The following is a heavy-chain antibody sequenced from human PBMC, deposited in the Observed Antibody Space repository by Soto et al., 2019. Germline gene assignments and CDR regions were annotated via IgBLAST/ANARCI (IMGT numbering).Heavy chain of an antibody. CDR3: ASFERPGSRGGDLSDY. CDR2: INHSGST. V-gene: IGHV4-34*01. CDR1: GGSFSGYY. Sequence: QVQLQQWGAGLLKPSETLSLTCAVYGGSFSGYYWSWIRQPPGKGLEWIGEINHSGSTNYNPSLKSRVTISVDTSKNQFSLKLSSVTAADTAVYYCASFERPGSRGGDLSDYWGQGTLVTVSS. J-gene: IGHJ4*02. D-gene: IGHD2-21*02.